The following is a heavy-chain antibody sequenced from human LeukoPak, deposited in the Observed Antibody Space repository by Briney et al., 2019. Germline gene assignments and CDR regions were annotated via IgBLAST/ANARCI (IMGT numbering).Heavy chain of an antibody. V-gene: IGHV5-51*01. CDR1: RYSSASYW. J-gene: IGHJ4*02. Sequence: GESLKISCKASRYSSASYWIAWVRQMPGKGLEWMGIIYPGDSDIIYSPSFQGQVTISADKSISTAYLQWSSLKASDTAMYYCASDDYGDYVLWGQGTLVIVSS. CDR2: IYPGDSDI. D-gene: IGHD4-17*01. CDR3: ASDDYGDYVL.